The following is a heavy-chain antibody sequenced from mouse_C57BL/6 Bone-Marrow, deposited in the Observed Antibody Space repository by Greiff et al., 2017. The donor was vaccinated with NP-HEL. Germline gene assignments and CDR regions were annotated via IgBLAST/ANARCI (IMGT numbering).Heavy chain of an antibody. Sequence: VQRVESGAELVKPGASVKLSCKASGYTFTEYTIHWVKQRSGQGLEWIGWFYPGSGSIKYNEKFKDKATLTADKSSSTVYMDLSRLTSEDSAVYFWARHGDYFGSSYGYFDVWGTGTTVTVSS. D-gene: IGHD1-1*01. CDR3: ARHGDYFGSSYGYFDV. CDR1: GYTFTEYT. V-gene: IGHV1-62-2*01. J-gene: IGHJ1*03. CDR2: FYPGSGSI.